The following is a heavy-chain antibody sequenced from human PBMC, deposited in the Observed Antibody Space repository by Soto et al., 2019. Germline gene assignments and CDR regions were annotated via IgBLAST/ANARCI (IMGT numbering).Heavy chain of an antibody. D-gene: IGHD2-15*01. CDR2: IGTAGDT. V-gene: IGHV3-13*01. J-gene: IGHJ6*03. CDR1: GFTFSSYD. CDR3: ARAVAAKGRHYYYYYYMDV. Sequence: EVQLVESGGGLVQPGGSLRLSCAASGFTFSSYDMHWVRQATGKGLEWVSAIGTAGDTYYPGSVKGRFTISRENAKNSLYLQMNSLGAGDTAVYYCARAVAAKGRHYYYYYYMDVWGKGTPVTVSS.